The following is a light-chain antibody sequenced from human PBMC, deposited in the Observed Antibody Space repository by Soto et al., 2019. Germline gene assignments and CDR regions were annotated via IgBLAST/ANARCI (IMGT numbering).Light chain of an antibody. V-gene: IGKV3-15*01. CDR1: QSVSSN. CDR3: QQYNDWPPGYT. J-gene: IGKJ2*01. Sequence: EIVMTQSPATLSVSPGERATLHCRASQSVSSNLGWYQHKPGQAPRLLIYGASTRATGIPARFSGSGSGTDFTLTISGLQSEDFAVYYCQQYNDWPPGYTLGQGTKVDIK. CDR2: GAS.